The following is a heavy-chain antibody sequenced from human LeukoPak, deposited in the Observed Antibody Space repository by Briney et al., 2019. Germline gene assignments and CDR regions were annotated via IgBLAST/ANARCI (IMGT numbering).Heavy chain of an antibody. CDR2: ISGSGGST. D-gene: IGHD2-8*02. V-gene: IGHV3-23*01. J-gene: IGHJ4*02. CDR1: GFTFRSYW. CDR3: ASPQVVYALSFDY. Sequence: PGGSLRLSCAASGFTFRSYWMSWVRQAPGKGLEWVSAISGSGGSTYYADSVKGRFTISRDNSKNTLYLQMNSLRAEDTAVYYCASPQVVYALSFDYWGQGTLVTVSS.